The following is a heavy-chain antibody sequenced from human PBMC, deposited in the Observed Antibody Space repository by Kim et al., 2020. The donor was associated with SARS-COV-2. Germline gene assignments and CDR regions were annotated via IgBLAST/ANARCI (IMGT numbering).Heavy chain of an antibody. Sequence: GGSLRLSCAASGFTFSSYAMSWVRQAPGKGLEWVSAISGSGGSTYYADSVKGRFTISRDNSKNTLYLQMNSLRAEDTAVYYCAKDEYYDILTGYYTYYGMDVWGQGTTVTVSS. CDR1: GFTFSSYA. CDR2: ISGSGGST. J-gene: IGHJ6*02. V-gene: IGHV3-23*01. D-gene: IGHD3-9*01. CDR3: AKDEYYDILTGYYTYYGMDV.